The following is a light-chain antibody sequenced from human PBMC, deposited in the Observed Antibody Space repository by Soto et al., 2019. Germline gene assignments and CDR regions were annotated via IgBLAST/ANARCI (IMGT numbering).Light chain of an antibody. CDR2: SAT. J-gene: IGKJ1*01. V-gene: IGKV3-20*01. CDR1: ERVSTSQ. Sequence: EILLTQSPATLSLSPGETATLSCRASERVSTSQLARYQPNRGRSPRLVFHSATDRANASPYRFRTSGSATDITLNISRMEPEDFALYYCYVYGISPWPFGQGTKVDIK. CDR3: YVYGISPWP.